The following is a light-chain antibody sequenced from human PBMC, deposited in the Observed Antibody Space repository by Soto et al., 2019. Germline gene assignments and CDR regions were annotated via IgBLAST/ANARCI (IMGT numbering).Light chain of an antibody. CDR3: QQHSNSPWT. V-gene: IGKV3-20*01. Sequence: EIVRTQSPGTLTLSPGESAALSCRASQTICNNNFVWYRQKPGQAPRLLIYAVSSRAAGIPDRFSGSGSGTDFALTIARLEPEDSAVYYCQQHSNSPWTFGQGTRVEI. J-gene: IGKJ1*01. CDR1: QTICNNN. CDR2: AVS.